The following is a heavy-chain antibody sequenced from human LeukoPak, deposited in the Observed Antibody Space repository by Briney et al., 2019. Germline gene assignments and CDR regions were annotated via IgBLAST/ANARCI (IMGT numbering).Heavy chain of an antibody. CDR3: ARGRTCSSTSCFYYYYYYGMDV. J-gene: IGHJ6*02. CDR2: INHSGST. Sequence: SETLSLTCAVYGGSFSGYYWSWIRQPPGKGLEWIGEINHSGSTNYNPSLKSRVTISVDTSKNQFPLKLSSVTAADTAVYYCARGRTCSSTSCFYYYYYYGMDVWGQGTTVTVSS. V-gene: IGHV4-34*01. D-gene: IGHD2-2*01. CDR1: GGSFSGYY.